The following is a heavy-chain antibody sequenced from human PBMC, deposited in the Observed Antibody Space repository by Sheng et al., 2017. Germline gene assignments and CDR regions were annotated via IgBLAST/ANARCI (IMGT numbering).Heavy chain of an antibody. CDR1: GFTFSSYA. CDR3: AKEYLGYCSSTSCYGWFDP. J-gene: IGHJ5*02. CDR2: ISGSGGST. Sequence: EVQLLESGGGLVQPGGSLRLSCAASGFTFSSYAMSWVRQAPGKGLEWVSAISGSGGSTYYADSVKGRFTISRDNSKNTLYLQMNSLRAEYTAVYYCAKEYLGYCSSTSCYGWFDPWGQGTLVTVSS. D-gene: IGHD2-2*01. V-gene: IGHV3-23*01.